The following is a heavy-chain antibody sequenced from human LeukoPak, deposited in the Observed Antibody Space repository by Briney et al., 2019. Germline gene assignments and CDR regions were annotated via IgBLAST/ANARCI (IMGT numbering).Heavy chain of an antibody. J-gene: IGHJ4*02. CDR3: ARDVGGGCSDY. CDR1: GYSISSGFF. CDR2: ISHRGNT. V-gene: IGHV4-38-2*02. D-gene: IGHD3-16*01. Sequence: SETLSLTCTVSGYSISSGFFSGWIRQPPGKGLEWIGSISHRGNTFYNPSLKSRITISVDTSNNQFSLRLSSVTAADTAVYYCARDVGGGCSDYWGRGMLVTVSS.